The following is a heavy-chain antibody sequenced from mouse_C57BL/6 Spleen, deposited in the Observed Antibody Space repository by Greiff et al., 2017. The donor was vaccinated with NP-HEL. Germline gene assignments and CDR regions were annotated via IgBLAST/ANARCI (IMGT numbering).Heavy chain of an antibody. Sequence: VKLVESGPGLVQPSQSLSITCTVSGFSLTSYGVHWVRQSPGKGLEWLGVIWSGGSTDYNAAFISRLSISKDNSKSQVFFKMNSLQADDTAIYYCASYDYDLAWFAYWGQGTLVTVSA. V-gene: IGHV2-2*01. CDR1: GFSLTSYG. CDR2: IWSGGST. D-gene: IGHD2-4*01. CDR3: ASYDYDLAWFAY. J-gene: IGHJ3*01.